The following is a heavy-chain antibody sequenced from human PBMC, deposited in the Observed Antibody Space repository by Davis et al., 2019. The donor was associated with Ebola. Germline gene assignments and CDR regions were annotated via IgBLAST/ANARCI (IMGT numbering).Heavy chain of an antibody. CDR1: GYTFTSYG. J-gene: IGHJ5*02. V-gene: IGHV1-69*10. D-gene: IGHD1-7*01. Sequence: SVKVSCKASGYTFTSYGISWVRQAPGQGLEWMGGIIPILGIANYAQKFQGRVTITADESTSTAYMELSSLRSEDTAVYYCARALELLIGWFDPWGQGTLVTVSS. CDR3: ARALELLIGWFDP. CDR2: IIPILGIA.